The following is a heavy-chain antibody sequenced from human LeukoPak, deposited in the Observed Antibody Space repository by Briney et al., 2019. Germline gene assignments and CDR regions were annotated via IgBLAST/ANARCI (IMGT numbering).Heavy chain of an antibody. D-gene: IGHD3-22*01. CDR1: GFTFSKYW. CDR2: INPDDKSA. V-gene: IGHV3-74*01. J-gene: IGHJ4*02. CDR3: ASVRRYYYDSSGYWPRGFDY. Sequence: GGSLRLSCAASGFTFSKYWLHWLRQAPGKGLVWVSRINPDDKSASYADSVEGRFTIARDDARKTLYLQMNSLRAEDTAVYYCASVRRYYYDSSGYWPRGFDYWGQGTLVTVSS.